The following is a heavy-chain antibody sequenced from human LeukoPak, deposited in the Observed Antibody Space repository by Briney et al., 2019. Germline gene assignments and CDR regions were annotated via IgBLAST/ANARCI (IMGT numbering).Heavy chain of an antibody. CDR1: GDSISNFY. J-gene: IGHJ4*02. Sequence: SETLSLTCSVSGDSISNFYWSWIRQPPGKGLEWIGSIYYSGGTYYNPSLKSRVTISIDTSKNQFSLKLRSVTAADTAVYYCARDGNALWGQGTLVTVSS. CDR3: ARDGNAL. V-gene: IGHV4-59*12. CDR2: IYYSGGT. D-gene: IGHD1-1*01.